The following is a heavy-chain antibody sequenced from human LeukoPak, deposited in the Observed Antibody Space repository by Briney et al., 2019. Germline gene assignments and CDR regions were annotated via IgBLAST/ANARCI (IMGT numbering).Heavy chain of an antibody. CDR3: ARAPLVVPAASDYYYYMDV. D-gene: IGHD2-2*01. CDR2: ISAYNGNT. J-gene: IGHJ6*03. Sequence: ASVKVSCKASGYTFTSYGISWVRQAPGQGLEWMGWISAYNGNTNYAQKPQGRVTMTTDTSTSTAYMELRSLRSEDTAVYYCARAPLVVPAASDYYYYMDVWGKGTTVTVSS. V-gene: IGHV1-18*01. CDR1: GYTFTSYG.